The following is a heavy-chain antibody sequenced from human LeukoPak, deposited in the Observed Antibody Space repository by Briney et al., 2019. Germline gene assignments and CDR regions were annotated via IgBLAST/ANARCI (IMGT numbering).Heavy chain of an antibody. V-gene: IGHV3-23*01. D-gene: IGHD6-19*01. CDR3: AKGPLTEVAGTTWDY. Sequence: PGGSLRLSCAASGFIFSSYAMSWVHQAPGKGLEWVSAISGSGGSTYYADSVKGRFTISKDNSKNTLNLQMNSLRAEDTAVYYCAKGPLTEVAGTTWDYWGQGTLVTVSS. CDR2: ISGSGGST. J-gene: IGHJ4*02. CDR1: GFIFSSYA.